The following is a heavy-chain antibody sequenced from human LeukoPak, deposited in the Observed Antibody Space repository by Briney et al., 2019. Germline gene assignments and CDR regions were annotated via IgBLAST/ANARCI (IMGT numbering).Heavy chain of an antibody. D-gene: IGHD2/OR15-2a*01. Sequence: PSETLSLTCAVYGGSFSGYYWSWIRQPPGKGLEWIGEINHSGSTNYNPSLKSRVTISVDTSKNQFSLKLSSVTAADTAVYYCASTSRYHYGMDVWGQGTTVTVSS. CDR1: GGSFSGYY. CDR3: ASTSRYHYGMDV. J-gene: IGHJ6*02. V-gene: IGHV4-34*01. CDR2: INHSGST.